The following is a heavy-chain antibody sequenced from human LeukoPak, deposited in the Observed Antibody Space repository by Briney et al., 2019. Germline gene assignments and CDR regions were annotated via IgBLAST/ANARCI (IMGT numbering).Heavy chain of an antibody. J-gene: IGHJ3*02. CDR1: GYTFTGYY. CDR3: ARESGIAENAFDI. D-gene: IGHD6-13*01. CDR2: INPNSGGT. Sequence: ASVKVSCKASGYTFTGYYMHWVRQAPGQGLEWMGWINPNSGGTNYAQKFQGRVTMTRDTSISTAYMELSRLRSDDTAVYYCARESGIAENAFDIWGQGTMVTVS. V-gene: IGHV1-2*02.